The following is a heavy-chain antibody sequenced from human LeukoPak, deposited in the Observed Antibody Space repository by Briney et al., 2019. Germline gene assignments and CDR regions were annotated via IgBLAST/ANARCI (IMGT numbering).Heavy chain of an antibody. Sequence: SETLSLTCTVSGYSISSGYYWGWIRQPPGKGLEWIGSIYHSGSTNYNPSLKSRVTISVDTSKNQFSLKLSSVTAADTAVYYCAREPSSSWYMTPHYYYYYMDVWGKGTTVTVSS. CDR3: AREPSSSWYMTPHYYYYYMDV. CDR2: IYHSGST. J-gene: IGHJ6*03. D-gene: IGHD6-13*01. CDR1: GYSISSGYY. V-gene: IGHV4-38-2*02.